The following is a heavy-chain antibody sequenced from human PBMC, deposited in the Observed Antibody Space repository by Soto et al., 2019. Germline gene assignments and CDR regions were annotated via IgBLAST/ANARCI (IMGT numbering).Heavy chain of an antibody. D-gene: IGHD3-3*01. Sequence: ASVKVSCKASGYTFTSYAMHWVRQAPGQRLEWMGWINAGNGNTKYSQKFQGRVTITRDTSASTAYMELGSLRSEDTAVYYCARFFLESYYYGMDVWGQGTTVTVSS. CDR3: ARFFLESYYYGMDV. J-gene: IGHJ6*02. V-gene: IGHV1-3*01. CDR1: GYTFTSYA. CDR2: INAGNGNT.